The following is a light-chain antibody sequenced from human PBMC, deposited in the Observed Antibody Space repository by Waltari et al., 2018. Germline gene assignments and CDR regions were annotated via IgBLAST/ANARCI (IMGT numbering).Light chain of an antibody. CDR3: YSQSFNSIVL. Sequence: QSALTQPASVSGSPGQSITISCSGSSSDVGAYDSLSWYQDRPGQAPKVIIYDVSNRPSGVSDRFSGSKSGNTASLTISGLQADDEAVYYCYSQSFNSIVLFGGGTKVTVL. J-gene: IGLJ2*01. V-gene: IGLV2-14*03. CDR2: DVS. CDR1: SSDVGAYDS.